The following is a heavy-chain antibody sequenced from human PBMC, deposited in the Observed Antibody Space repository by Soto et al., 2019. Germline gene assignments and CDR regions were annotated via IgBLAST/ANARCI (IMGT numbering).Heavy chain of an antibody. CDR2: ISSSSSTI. J-gene: IGHJ6*02. Sequence: EVQLVESGGGLVQPGGSLRLSCAASGFTFSSYSMNWVRQAPGKGLEWVSYISSSSSTIYYADSVKGRFTISRDNAKNSLYLQMNSLRDEDTAVYYCARGSKQLVRGYYYYGMDVWGQGTTVTVSS. CDR1: GFTFSSYS. CDR3: ARGSKQLVRGYYYYGMDV. D-gene: IGHD6-13*01. V-gene: IGHV3-48*02.